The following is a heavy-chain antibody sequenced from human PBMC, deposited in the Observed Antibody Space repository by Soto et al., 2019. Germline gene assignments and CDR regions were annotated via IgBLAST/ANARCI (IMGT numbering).Heavy chain of an antibody. CDR3: ATTRGYSYNWFDP. V-gene: IGHV1-69*13. CDR1: GGTFSSYA. J-gene: IGHJ5*02. Sequence: GASVKVSCKASGGTFSSYAISWVRQAPGQGLEWMGGIIPIFGTANYAQKFQGRVTITADESTSTAYMELSSLRSEDTAVYYCATTRGYSYNWFDPWGQGTLVTVSS. CDR2: IIPIFGTA. D-gene: IGHD5-18*01.